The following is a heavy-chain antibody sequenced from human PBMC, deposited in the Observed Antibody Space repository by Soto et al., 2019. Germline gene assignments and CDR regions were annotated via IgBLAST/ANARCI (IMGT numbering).Heavy chain of an antibody. J-gene: IGHJ5*02. CDR3: ARDLRGYDCWFGP. CDR2: IWNDGNNK. V-gene: IGHV3-33*01. CDR1: GFTFSAHG. Sequence: QVQVVESGGGVVQPGRSLRLSCAASGFTFSAHGMHWVRQAPGKGLEWLAIIWNDGNNKYYADSVKGRFTISRDNSKNTVYLQMNSLRAEDTAVYYCARDLRGYDCWFGPWGLGTLVTVSS. D-gene: IGHD5-12*01.